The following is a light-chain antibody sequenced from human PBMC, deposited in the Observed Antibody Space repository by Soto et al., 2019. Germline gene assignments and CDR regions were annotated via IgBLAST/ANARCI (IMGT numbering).Light chain of an antibody. CDR2: TTS. J-gene: IGKJ4*01. V-gene: IGKV3-20*01. CDR1: QSIDSRW. Sequence: EIVLTQSPDTLSLSPGERATLSCRASQSIDSRWLAWNQQKPGQAPRLLIYTTSSRATGIPDRFSGSGPGTDFTLTISRLEPEDFAVYYCQRVDGPVTFGGGTKVDIK. CDR3: QRVDGPVT.